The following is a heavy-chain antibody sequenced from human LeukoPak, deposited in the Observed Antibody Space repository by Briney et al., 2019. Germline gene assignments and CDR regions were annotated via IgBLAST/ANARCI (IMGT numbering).Heavy chain of an antibody. J-gene: IGHJ5*02. D-gene: IGHD2-21*02. CDR1: GGTFSSYA. CDR2: IIPILGIA. V-gene: IGHV1-69*04. Sequence: SVKVSCKASGGTFSSYAISWVRQAPGQGLEWMGRIIPILGIANYAQKFQGRVTITADKSTSTAYMELSSPRSEDTAVYYCARALVVVTAIPAPGNWFDPWGQGTLVTVSS. CDR3: ARALVVVTAIPAPGNWFDP.